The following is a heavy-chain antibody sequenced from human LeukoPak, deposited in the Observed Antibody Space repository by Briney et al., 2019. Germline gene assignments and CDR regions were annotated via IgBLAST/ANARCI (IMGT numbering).Heavy chain of an antibody. J-gene: IGHJ5*02. V-gene: IGHV4-39*01. D-gene: IGHD3-10*01. CDR1: SGSIISNNDY. Sequence: SETLSLTCSVSSGSIISNNDYWGWIRQPPGKGLEWIGEINHSGSTNYNPSLKSRVTISVDTSKNQFSLKLSSVTAADTAVYYCARHWHRVFNYGSGSYLVDPWGQGTLVTVSS. CDR2: INHSGST. CDR3: ARHWHRVFNYGSGSYLVDP.